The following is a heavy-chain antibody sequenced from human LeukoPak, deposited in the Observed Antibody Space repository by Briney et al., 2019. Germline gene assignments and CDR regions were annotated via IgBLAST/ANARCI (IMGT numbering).Heavy chain of an antibody. CDR1: GFTVSSNY. Sequence: GGSLRLSCVASGFTVSSNYMSWVRQARGKALEWVSVIYSGGSTYYADSVKGRFTISRDNAKNSLYLQMNSLRAEDTAVYYCASPAKYSDTWYFDYWGQGTLVTVSS. J-gene: IGHJ4*02. D-gene: IGHD6-6*01. CDR2: IYSGGST. V-gene: IGHV3-53*01. CDR3: ASPAKYSDTWYFDY.